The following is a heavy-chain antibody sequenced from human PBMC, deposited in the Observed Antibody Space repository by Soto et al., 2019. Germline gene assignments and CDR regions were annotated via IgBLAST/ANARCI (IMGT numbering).Heavy chain of an antibody. D-gene: IGHD3-10*01. J-gene: IGHJ4*02. CDR3: ARDLYYYGSGTYSGGY. V-gene: IGHV1-18*01. CDR1: GYTFTNYG. CDR2: ISAYNGNT. Sequence: QVQLVQSGAEVKKPGASVKVSCKASGYTFTNYGFTWVRQAPGQGLEWMGWISAYNGNTNYAQKLQGRVTMTTDTSTSKGYMELRSLTSDDTAVYYCARDLYYYGSGTYSGGYWGQGTLVTVSS.